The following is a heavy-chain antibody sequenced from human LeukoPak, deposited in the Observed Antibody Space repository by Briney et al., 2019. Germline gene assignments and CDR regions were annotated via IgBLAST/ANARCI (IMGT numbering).Heavy chain of an antibody. CDR1: GFTFSSYA. Sequence: GGSLRLSCAASGFTFSSYAMSWVRQAPGKGLEWVSAISGSGGSTYYADSVKGRSTISRDNSKNTLYLQMNSLRAEDTAVYYCAKDLRGYYYYMDVWGKGTTVTVSS. J-gene: IGHJ6*03. CDR3: AKDLRGYYYYMDV. CDR2: ISGSGGST. D-gene: IGHD2-15*01. V-gene: IGHV3-23*01.